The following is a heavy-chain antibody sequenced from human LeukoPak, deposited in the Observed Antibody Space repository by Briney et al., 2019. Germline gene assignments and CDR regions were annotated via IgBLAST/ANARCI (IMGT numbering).Heavy chain of an antibody. CDR1: GFNFAGYA. V-gene: IGHV3-23*01. D-gene: IGHD3-10*01. J-gene: IGHJ4*02. Sequence: GGSLRLSCAASGFNFAGYAMSWVRQAPGKGLEWVSLISGSGGITYYADSVKGRFTISRDNSKNTLYLQMNSLRAEDTAVYYCAKDQAFGSGNYFDYWGQGTLVTVSS. CDR2: ISGSGGIT. CDR3: AKDQAFGSGNYFDY.